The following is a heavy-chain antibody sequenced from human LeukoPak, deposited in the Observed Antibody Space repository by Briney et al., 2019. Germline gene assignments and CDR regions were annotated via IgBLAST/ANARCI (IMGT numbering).Heavy chain of an antibody. D-gene: IGHD2-15*01. CDR1: GYTFTSYA. J-gene: IGHJ4*02. V-gene: IGHV1-3*01. Sequence: ASVTVSCTASGYTFTSYAMHWVRQAPGQRLEWMGWINAGSGNTKYSQKFQGRVTITRDTSASTAYMELSSLRSEDTAVYYCAREGCSGGSCYSDYWGQGTLVTVSS. CDR2: INAGSGNT. CDR3: AREGCSGGSCYSDY.